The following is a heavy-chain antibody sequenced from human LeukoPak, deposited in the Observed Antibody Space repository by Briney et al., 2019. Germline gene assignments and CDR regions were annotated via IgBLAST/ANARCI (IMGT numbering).Heavy chain of an antibody. J-gene: IGHJ3*02. V-gene: IGHV3-48*03. Sequence: GGSLRLSCAASGFTFSSYEMNRVRQAPGKGLEWVSYISSSGSTIYYADSVKGRFTISRDNAKNSLYLQMNSLRAEDTAVYYCASYRRVVVVTNDAFDIWGQGTMVTVSS. CDR3: ASYRRVVVVTNDAFDI. D-gene: IGHD3-22*01. CDR2: ISSSGSTI. CDR1: GFTFSSYE.